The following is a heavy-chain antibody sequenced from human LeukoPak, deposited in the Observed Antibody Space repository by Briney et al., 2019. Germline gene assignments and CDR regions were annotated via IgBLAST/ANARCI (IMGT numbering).Heavy chain of an antibody. CDR1: GGSISSSNW. D-gene: IGHD2-2*01. CDR3: ARSSSYCSSTSCYANWFDP. J-gene: IGHJ5*02. CDR2: IYHSGST. Sequence: PSGTLSLTCAVSGGSISSSNWWSWVRQPPGKGLEWIGEIYHSGSTNYNPSLKSRVTISVDKSKNQFSLKLSSVTAADTAVYYCARSSSYCSSTSCYANWFDPWGQGTLVTVSS. V-gene: IGHV4-4*02.